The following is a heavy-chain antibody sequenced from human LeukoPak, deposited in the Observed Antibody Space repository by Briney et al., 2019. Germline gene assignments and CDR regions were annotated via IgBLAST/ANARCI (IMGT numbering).Heavy chain of an antibody. CDR3: TSLGVLEDARDEYSSSSVDY. Sequence: GGSLRLSCAASGFTFSGSAMHWVRQASGKGLEWVGRIRSKANSYATAYAASVKGRFTISRDDSKNTAYLQMNSLKTEDTAVYYCTSLGVLEDARDEYSSSSVDYWGQGTLVTVSS. CDR1: GFTFSGSA. J-gene: IGHJ4*02. CDR2: IRSKANSYAT. V-gene: IGHV3-73*01. D-gene: IGHD6-6*01.